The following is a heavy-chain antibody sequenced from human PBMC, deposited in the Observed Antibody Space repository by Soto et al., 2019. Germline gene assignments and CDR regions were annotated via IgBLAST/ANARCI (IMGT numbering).Heavy chain of an antibody. CDR2: IYYSGST. Sequence: SETLSLTCTLSSSSINSDRSYRSSIRQPPGKGLEWIGSIYYSGSTYYNPSLKSRVTISVDTSKNQFSLKLSSVTAADTAVYYCARRVVVAAVIAYWGQGTLVTVSS. V-gene: IGHV4-39*01. D-gene: IGHD2-15*01. CDR1: SSSINSDRSY. CDR3: ARRVVVAAVIAY. J-gene: IGHJ4*02.